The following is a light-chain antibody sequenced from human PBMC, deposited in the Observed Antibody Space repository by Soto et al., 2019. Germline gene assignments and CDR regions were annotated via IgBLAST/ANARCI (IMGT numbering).Light chain of an antibody. V-gene: IGLV2-8*01. CDR1: SSDVGNYNY. J-gene: IGLJ2*01. CDR2: EVN. Sequence: QSALTQPPSAYGSPGQSVTISCTGTSSDVGNYNYVSWYQQYPGKAPKLMIYEVNKRPSGVPDRFSGSKSGNTASLTVSGLQAEDEADYYCTSYAAGKNVVFGGGTKLTVL. CDR3: TSYAAGKNVV.